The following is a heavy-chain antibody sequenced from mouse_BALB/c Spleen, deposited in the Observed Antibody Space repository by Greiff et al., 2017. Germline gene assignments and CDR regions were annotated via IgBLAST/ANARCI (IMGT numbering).Heavy chain of an antibody. CDR3: ARVGTVVPFDY. V-gene: IGHV5-6-5*01. CDR1: GFTFSSYA. D-gene: IGHD1-1*01. J-gene: IGHJ2*01. Sequence: EVLLVESGGGLVKPGGSLNLSCAASGFTFSSYAMSWVRQTPEKRLEWVASISSGGSTYYHASLKGRFTISRDNARNILYLQMSSLRSEDTAMYYCARVGTVVPFDYWGQGTTLTVSS. CDR2: ISSGGST.